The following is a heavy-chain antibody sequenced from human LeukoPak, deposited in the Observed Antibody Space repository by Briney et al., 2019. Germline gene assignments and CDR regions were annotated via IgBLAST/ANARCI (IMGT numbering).Heavy chain of an antibody. V-gene: IGHV4-34*01. J-gene: IGHJ4*02. Sequence: PSETLSLTCAVYGGSFSGYYWSWIRQPPGKGLEWIGEINHSGDTNYNPSLKSRVTISVDTSKNHVSLNLSSVTAADTALYHCHLVRGGGYFDYWGQGALVTVSS. CDR1: GGSFSGYY. CDR2: INHSGDT. D-gene: IGHD3-10*01. CDR3: HLVRGGGYFDY.